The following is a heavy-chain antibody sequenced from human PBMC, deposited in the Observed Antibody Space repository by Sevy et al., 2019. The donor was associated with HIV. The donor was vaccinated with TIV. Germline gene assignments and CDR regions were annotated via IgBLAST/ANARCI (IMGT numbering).Heavy chain of an antibody. CDR3: ATGLGKSDFDY. Sequence: GGSLRLSCAASGFTFSNAWMSWVRQAPGKGLEWVGRIKSKIDGATRDLAAPVKGRITISRDDSRNTLYLQTNSLKTEDTGVYYCATGLGKSDFDYWGQGTLVTVSS. D-gene: IGHD3-9*01. J-gene: IGHJ4*02. V-gene: IGHV3-15*01. CDR1: GFTFSNAW. CDR2: IKSKIDGATR.